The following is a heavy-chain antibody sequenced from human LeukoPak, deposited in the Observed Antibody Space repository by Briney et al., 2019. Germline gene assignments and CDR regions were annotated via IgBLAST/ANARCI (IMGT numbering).Heavy chain of an antibody. CDR1: GFTFSSYA. CDR3: AKESGYSSAWLNY. J-gene: IGHJ4*02. D-gene: IGHD6-19*01. CDR2: ISGSGYGT. Sequence: GGSLRLSCAASGFTFSSYAMTWVRQAPGKGLEWVSSISGSGYGTYYADSMKGRFTISRDNSKNTVYLEMNSLRADDTAIYFCAKESGYSSAWLNYWGQGTPVTVSS. V-gene: IGHV3-23*01.